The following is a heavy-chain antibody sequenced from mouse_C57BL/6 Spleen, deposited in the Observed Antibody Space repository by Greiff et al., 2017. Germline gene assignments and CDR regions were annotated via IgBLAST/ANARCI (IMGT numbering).Heavy chain of an antibody. CDR3: ARDRLSWFAY. J-gene: IGHJ3*01. V-gene: IGHV1-26*01. CDR1: GYTFTDYY. Sequence: EVQLQQSGPELVKPGASVKISCKASGYTFTDYYMNWVKQSHGKSLEWIGDINPNNGGTSYNQKFKGKATLTVDKSSSTAYMELRSLTSDDSAVYYCARDRLSWFAYWGQGTLVTVSA. CDR2: INPNNGGT. D-gene: IGHD1-2*01.